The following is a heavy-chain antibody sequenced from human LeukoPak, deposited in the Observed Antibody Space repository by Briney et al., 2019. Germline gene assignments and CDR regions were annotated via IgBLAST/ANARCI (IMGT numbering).Heavy chain of an antibody. CDR3: ARGDTSGYSYYFDN. CDR1: GGSINRYF. CDR2: VFYSGST. Sequence: SETLSLTCTVSGGSINRYFWSWIRQPPGKGLEWIGYVFYSGSTNYNPSLKSRVTISVDTSKNQFSLKLISVTAADTAVYYCARGDTSGYSYYFDNWGQGTLVTVSS. J-gene: IGHJ4*02. D-gene: IGHD3-22*01. V-gene: IGHV4-59*01.